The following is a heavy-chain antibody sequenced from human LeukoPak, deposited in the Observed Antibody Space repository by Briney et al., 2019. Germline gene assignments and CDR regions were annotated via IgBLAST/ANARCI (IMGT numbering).Heavy chain of an antibody. D-gene: IGHD3-3*01. J-gene: IGHJ5*02. CDR1: GGSISSGGYY. CDR3: ARGSIFGVVINWFDP. Sequence: SETLSLTCTVSGGSISSGGYYWSWIRQHPGQGLEWIGYIYYSGSTYYNPSLKSRVTISVDTSKNQFSLKLSSVTAADTAVYYCARGSIFGVVINWFDPWGQGTLVTVSS. V-gene: IGHV4-31*03. CDR2: IYYSGST.